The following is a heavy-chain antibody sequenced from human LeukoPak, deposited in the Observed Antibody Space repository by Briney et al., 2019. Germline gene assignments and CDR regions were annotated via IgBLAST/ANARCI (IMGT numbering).Heavy chain of an antibody. CDR3: ARAESKGYSSSWYSPRRWQQPQGGPDY. CDR2: INWNGGSI. D-gene: IGHD6-13*01. Sequence: GGSLRLSCAASGFTFDDYAMHWVRQAPGKGLEWVSGINWNGGSIGYADSVKGRFTISRDNAKNSLYLQMNSLRAEDTAVYYCARAESKGYSSSWYSPRRWQQPQGGPDYWGQGTLVTVSS. V-gene: IGHV3-9*01. J-gene: IGHJ4*02. CDR1: GFTFDDYA.